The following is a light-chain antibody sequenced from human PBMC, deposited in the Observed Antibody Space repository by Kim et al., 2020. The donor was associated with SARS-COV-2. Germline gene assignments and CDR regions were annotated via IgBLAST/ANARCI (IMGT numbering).Light chain of an antibody. CDR3: GTWDFRPSASWV. Sequence: QSVLTQPPSVSAAPGQKVTISCSGTSTNIGINYVSWFQKIPGTAPKLLIYDNNQRPSGIPDRFSGSKSGTSATLDITGLQTGDEAEYYCGTWDFRPSASWVFGGGTQLTVL. J-gene: IGLJ3*02. CDR2: DNN. CDR1: STNIGINY. V-gene: IGLV1-51*01.